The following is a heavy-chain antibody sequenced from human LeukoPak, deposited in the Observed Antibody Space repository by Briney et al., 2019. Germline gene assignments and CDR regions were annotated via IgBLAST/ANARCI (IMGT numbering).Heavy chain of an antibody. Sequence: SETLSLTCTVSGGSISSYYWGWIRQPPGKGLEWIGSIYYSGSTYYNPSLKSRVTISVDTSKNQFSLKLSSVTAADTAVYYCARPIRYYYYMDVWGKGTTVTVSS. J-gene: IGHJ6*03. CDR2: IYYSGST. V-gene: IGHV4-39*01. CDR1: GGSISSYY. CDR3: ARPIRYYYYMDV.